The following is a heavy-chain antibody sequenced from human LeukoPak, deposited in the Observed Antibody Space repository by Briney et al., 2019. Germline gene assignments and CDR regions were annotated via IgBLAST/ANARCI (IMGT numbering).Heavy chain of an antibody. J-gene: IGHJ4*02. CDR3: ARVPGCSGGSCYPFDY. Sequence: GASVKVSCKASGYTFTGYYMHWVRQAPGQGLEWMGWINPNSGGTNYAQKFQGRVTMTRDTSISTAYMELSRLRSDDTPVYYCARVPGCSGGSCYPFDYWGQGTLVTVSS. D-gene: IGHD2-15*01. CDR1: GYTFTGYY. CDR2: INPNSGGT. V-gene: IGHV1-2*02.